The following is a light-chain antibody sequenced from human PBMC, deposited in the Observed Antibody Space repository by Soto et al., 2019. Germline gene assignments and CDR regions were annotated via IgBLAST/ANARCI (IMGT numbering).Light chain of an antibody. V-gene: IGKV3D-15*01. CDR3: QQYNNWPRT. CDR1: QSVSRN. CDR2: DAS. J-gene: IGKJ1*01. Sequence: EIVMTQSPATLSVSPEERATLSCRASQSVSRNLAWYQQKPGQAPRLLIYDASTRATGTPARFSGSGSGTKFTLSISSLQSEDFAVYYCQQYNNWPRTFGQGTKVDIK.